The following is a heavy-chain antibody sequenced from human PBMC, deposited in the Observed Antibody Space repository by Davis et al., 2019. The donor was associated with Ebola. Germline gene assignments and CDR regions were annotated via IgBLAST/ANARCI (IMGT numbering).Heavy chain of an antibody. D-gene: IGHD5-18*01. V-gene: IGHV1-3*01. J-gene: IGHJ6*02. Sequence: AASVKVSCKASGYTFTSYAMHWVRQAPGQRLEWMGWINAGNGNTKYSQKFQGRVTITRDTSASTAYMELSSLRSEDTAVYYCARGVDTAMDLYYYYGMDVWGQGTTVTVSS. CDR2: INAGNGNT. CDR3: ARGVDTAMDLYYYYGMDV. CDR1: GYTFTSYA.